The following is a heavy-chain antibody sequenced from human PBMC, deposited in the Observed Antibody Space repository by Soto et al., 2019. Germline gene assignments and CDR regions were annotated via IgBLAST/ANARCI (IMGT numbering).Heavy chain of an antibody. CDR2: IDPSDSYT. D-gene: IGHD7-27*01. Sequence: GGSLRLSCKGSGYSFTSYWISWVRQMPGKGLEWMGRIDPSDSYTNYSPSFQGHVTISADKSISTAYLQWSSLKASDTAMYYCARLLTNWGGKYAFDIWGQGTMVTVSS. CDR1: GYSFTSYW. J-gene: IGHJ3*02. CDR3: ARLLTNWGGKYAFDI. V-gene: IGHV5-10-1*01.